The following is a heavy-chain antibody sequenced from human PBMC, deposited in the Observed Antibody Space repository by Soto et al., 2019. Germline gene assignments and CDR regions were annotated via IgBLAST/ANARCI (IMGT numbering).Heavy chain of an antibody. J-gene: IGHJ4*02. Sequence: PSENLYLACTVSGGSVSSGGYYWSWIRQHPGKGLEWIGYIYYSGNTFYNPSLKSRVTISIDTSKNQFSLKLSSVTAADTAVYYCARKKGYSYGPHYFDYWGQGTRVTVSS. D-gene: IGHD5-18*01. CDR3: ARKKGYSYGPHYFDY. V-gene: IGHV4-31*03. CDR2: IYYSGNT. CDR1: GGSVSSGGYY.